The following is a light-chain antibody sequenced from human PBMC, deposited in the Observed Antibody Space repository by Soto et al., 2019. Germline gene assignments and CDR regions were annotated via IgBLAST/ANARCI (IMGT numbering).Light chain of an antibody. CDR1: SSDVGGYNY. J-gene: IGLJ2*01. Sequence: QSALTQPASVSGSPGQSITISCTGTSSDVGGYNYVSWYQQHPGKAPKLMIYNVSNRPSGVSNRFSGSKSGNTASLTISGLHGEDEADYYCTSYANSTTLHVVFGGGTKVTVL. CDR3: TSYANSTTLHVV. CDR2: NVS. V-gene: IGLV2-14*03.